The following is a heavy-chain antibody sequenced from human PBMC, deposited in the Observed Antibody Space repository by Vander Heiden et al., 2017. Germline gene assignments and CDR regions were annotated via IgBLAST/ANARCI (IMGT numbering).Heavy chain of an antibody. CDR2: INPNSGDT. Sequence: QVQLEQSGAEVKKPGASVKVSCKASGYTFIGYYMHWVRQAPGQGLEWMGWINPNSGDTNYAQKFQGRVTMTRDTSISTAYMELRRLRSDDMAVYYCATYRSSWFYFDYWGQGTLVTVSS. V-gene: IGHV1-2*02. CDR3: ATYRSSWFYFDY. D-gene: IGHD6-13*01. J-gene: IGHJ4*02. CDR1: GYTFIGYY.